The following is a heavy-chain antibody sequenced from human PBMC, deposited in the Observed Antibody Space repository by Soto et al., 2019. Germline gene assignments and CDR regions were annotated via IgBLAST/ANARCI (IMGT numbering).Heavy chain of an antibody. J-gene: IGHJ6*02. CDR2: INHSGRT. CDR1: GGSLSGDY. CDR3: ARAPPRGFAYWYGMDV. Sequence: QVQLQQWGAGLLKPSETLSLTCAVDGGSLSGDYWNWIRQPPGEGLEWIGEINHSGRTNYNPSLKGRVTMSVDTSKNQFSLKVSSLTAADTAVYYCARAPPRGFAYWYGMDVWGQGTTVTVSS. V-gene: IGHV4-34*01. D-gene: IGHD3-10*01.